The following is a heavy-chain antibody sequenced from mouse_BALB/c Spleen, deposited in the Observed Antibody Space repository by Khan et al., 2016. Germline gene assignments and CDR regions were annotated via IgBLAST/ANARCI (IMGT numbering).Heavy chain of an antibody. V-gene: IGHV5-6-5*01. CDR3: ASGDYDRGYYYSIDY. Sequence: EVELVESGGGLVKPGGSLKLSCAASGFTFSSYVMSWVRQTPEKRLEWVASISTGGDIYYPDSVQGRFTISRDNARNIRYLQMASLRSEDTAMYYCASGDYDRGYYYSIDYWGQGTSVTVSS. D-gene: IGHD2-4*01. J-gene: IGHJ4*01. CDR2: ISTGGDI. CDR1: GFTFSSYV.